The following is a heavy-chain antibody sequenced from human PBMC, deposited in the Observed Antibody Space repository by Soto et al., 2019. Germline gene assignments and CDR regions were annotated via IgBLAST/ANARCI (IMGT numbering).Heavy chain of an antibody. CDR1: GYTFTGYY. V-gene: IGHV1-2*02. CDR3: AREGSSSRH. J-gene: IGHJ4*02. D-gene: IGHD6-6*01. CDR2: INPNSGGT. Sequence: ASVKVSCKASGYTFTGYYMHWVRQAPGQGLEWMGWINPNSGGTNYAQKFQGRVTLTRDTSISTGYMELSSLRSDDTAVYYCAREGSSSRHCGQRTLFTASS.